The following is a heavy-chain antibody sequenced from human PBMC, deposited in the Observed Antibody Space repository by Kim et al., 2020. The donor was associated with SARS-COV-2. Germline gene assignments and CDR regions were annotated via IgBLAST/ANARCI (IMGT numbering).Heavy chain of an antibody. J-gene: IGHJ6*02. Sequence: SETLSLTCTVSGGSVSSGSYYWSWIRQPPGKGLEWIGYIYYSGSTNYNPSLKSRVTISVDTSKNQFSLKLSSVTAADTAVYYCASNPVGVYAEVGMDVWGQGTTVTVSS. CDR2: IYYSGST. D-gene: IGHD2-8*01. CDR1: GGSVSSGSYY. CDR3: ASNPVGVYAEVGMDV. V-gene: IGHV4-61*01.